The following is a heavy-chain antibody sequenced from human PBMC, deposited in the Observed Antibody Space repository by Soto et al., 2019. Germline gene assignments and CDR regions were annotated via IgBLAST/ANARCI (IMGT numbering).Heavy chain of an antibody. V-gene: IGHV3-23*01. CDR1: GFTFSSYA. CDR3: AKGMFSSSPAAAGSFDY. Sequence: GGSQRLSCAASGFTFSSYAMSWVRQAPGKGLEWVAAIGGTDGKTYYADSVKGRFTISRDNSENTLYLQMSRLRAEDTAVYFCAKGMFSSSPAAAGSFDYWGQGALVTVSS. D-gene: IGHD3-10*01. J-gene: IGHJ4*02. CDR2: IGGTDGKT.